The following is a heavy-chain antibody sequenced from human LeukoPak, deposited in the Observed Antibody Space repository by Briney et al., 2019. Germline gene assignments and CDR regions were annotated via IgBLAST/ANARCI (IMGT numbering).Heavy chain of an antibody. J-gene: IGHJ4*02. CDR1: GFTFSSYG. Sequence: PGGSLRLSCAASGFTFSSYGMHWVRQAPGKGLEWVSYISSSGSTIYYADSVKGRFTISRDNAKNSLYLQMNSLRAEDTAVYYCARDEGDYGGILIDYWGQGTLVTVSS. CDR3: ARDEGDYGGILIDY. D-gene: IGHD4-23*01. CDR2: ISSSGSTI. V-gene: IGHV3-48*04.